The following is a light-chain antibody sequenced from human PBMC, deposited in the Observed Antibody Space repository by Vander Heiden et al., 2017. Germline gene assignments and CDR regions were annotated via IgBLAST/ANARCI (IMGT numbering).Light chain of an antibody. CDR3: QQEDNLPRT. J-gene: IGKJ1*01. V-gene: IGKV1-33*01. Sequence: DIQMTQSPSSLSASVGDRVTTTCQASQDISNYLNWYQQKPGKAPKLPIYDASNLETGVPSRFSGSGSGTDFTFTISSLQPEDVATYYCQQEDNLPRTFGQGTKVEIK. CDR2: DAS. CDR1: QDISNY.